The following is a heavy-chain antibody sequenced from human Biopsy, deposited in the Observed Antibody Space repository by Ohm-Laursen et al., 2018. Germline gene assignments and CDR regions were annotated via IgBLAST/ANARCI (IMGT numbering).Heavy chain of an antibody. CDR1: AFNFSSYW. CDR2: IDSDGSTT. D-gene: IGHD3/OR15-3a*01. CDR3: ASGPRGFRH. Sequence: SLRLSCAASAFNFSSYWMHWVRQVPGKGPAWVSRIDSDGSTTRYADAVQGRFRISRDNAKDTLYLQMNSLRADDTAVYYCASGPRGFRHWGRGTLVTVYS. V-gene: IGHV3-74*01. J-gene: IGHJ4*02.